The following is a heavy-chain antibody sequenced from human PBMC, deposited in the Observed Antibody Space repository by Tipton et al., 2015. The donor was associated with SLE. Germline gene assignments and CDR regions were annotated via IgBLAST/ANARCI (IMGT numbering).Heavy chain of an antibody. Sequence: TLSLTCAVYGGSFSGYYWTWIRQPPGKGLEWIGEINHSGSTTYNPSLKSRVTISADTSKSQFSLSLTSVTAADTAVYYCARSGIFGHLNYFDSWGQGILATVSS. CDR2: INHSGST. V-gene: IGHV4-34*01. CDR3: ARSGIFGHLNYFDS. CDR1: GGSFSGYY. D-gene: IGHD3-3*01. J-gene: IGHJ4*02.